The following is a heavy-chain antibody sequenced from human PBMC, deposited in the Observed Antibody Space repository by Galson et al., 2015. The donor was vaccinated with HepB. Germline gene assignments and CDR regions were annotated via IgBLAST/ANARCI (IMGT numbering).Heavy chain of an antibody. J-gene: IGHJ4*02. CDR2: ISYDGSNK. V-gene: IGHV3-30-3*01. CDR3: ARDRGLELQKGTAFDY. CDR1: GFTFSSYA. D-gene: IGHD1-7*01. Sequence: SLRLSCAASGFTFSSYAMHWVRQAPGKGLEWVAVISYDGSNKYYADSVKGRFTISRDNSKNTLYLQMNSLRAEDTAVYYCARDRGLELQKGTAFDYWGQGTLVTVSS.